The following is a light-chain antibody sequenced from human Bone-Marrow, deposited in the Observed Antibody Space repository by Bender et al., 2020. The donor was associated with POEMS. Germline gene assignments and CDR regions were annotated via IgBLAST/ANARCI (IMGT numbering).Light chain of an antibody. J-gene: IGLJ2*01. V-gene: IGLV2-14*01. CDR2: GVS. CDR3: SSYRSGSTLVV. CDR1: SSDIAIYDF. Sequence: QSALTQPASVSGSPGQSITISCTGTSSDIAIYDFVSWYQQHPGKAPTLMIFGVSERPSGVSHRFSGSKSGNTASLTISGLRAEDEADYYCSSYRSGSTLVVFGGGTKVTVL.